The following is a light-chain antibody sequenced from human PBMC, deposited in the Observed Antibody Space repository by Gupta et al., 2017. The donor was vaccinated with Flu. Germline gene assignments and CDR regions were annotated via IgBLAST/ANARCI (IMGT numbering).Light chain of an antibody. CDR3: AAWDDSMSGFYV. J-gene: IGLJ1*01. V-gene: IGLV1-47*01. CDR2: RNN. Sequence: QSVLTQPPSASGTPGQRVIISCSGSSSNIGSNYVYWYQQLPGTAPKLLIYRNNKRPSGVPDRFSGSKSGTSASLAISGLRSEDEADYYCAAWDDSMSGFYVFGTGTKVTVL. CDR1: SSNIGSNY.